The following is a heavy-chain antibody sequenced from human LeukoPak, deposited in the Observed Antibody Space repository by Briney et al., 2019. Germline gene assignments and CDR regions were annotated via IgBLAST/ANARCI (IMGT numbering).Heavy chain of an antibody. CDR2: ISRGGDTI. J-gene: IGHJ4*02. CDR1: GFTFSSYS. V-gene: IGHV3-48*02. D-gene: IGHD3-10*02. CDR3: ARLFGSDDHFDY. Sequence: GGSLRLSCAASGFTFSSYSMNWVRRAPGKGLEWVSYISRGGDTIYYADSVKGRFTISRDNAQNSLYLQMNSLRDEDTAVYYCARLFGSDDHFDYWGQGTLVTVSS.